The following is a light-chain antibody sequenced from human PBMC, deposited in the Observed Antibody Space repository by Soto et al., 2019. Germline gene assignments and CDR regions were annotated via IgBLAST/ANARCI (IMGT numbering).Light chain of an antibody. CDR1: QSVSSSY. V-gene: IGKV3-20*01. Sequence: EIVLTQSPGTLSLSPGERATLSCRASQSVSSSYLAWYQQKPGQAPRLLIYGAYSRATGIPDRFSGSGSGTDFTLTISRLEPEVFAVYYCQQYGSSLLFTFGPGTKVDIK. CDR2: GAY. CDR3: QQYGSSLLFT. J-gene: IGKJ3*01.